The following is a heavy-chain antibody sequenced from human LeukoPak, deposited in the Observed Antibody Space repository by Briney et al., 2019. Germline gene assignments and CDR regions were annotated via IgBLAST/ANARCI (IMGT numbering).Heavy chain of an antibody. CDR3: ARLKGVYCSSTSCCLAD. CDR1: GYSFTSCW. CDR2: IYLGDSDT. D-gene: IGHD2-2*01. J-gene: IGHJ4*02. V-gene: IGHV5-51*01. Sequence: GESLKTSCKGSGYSFTSCWIGWMRQMPGKGLEWMGNIYLGDSDTRYSPSFQGQVTISADKSISTAYLQWSSLKASDTAMYYCARLKGVYCSSTSCCLADWGQGTLVTLSS.